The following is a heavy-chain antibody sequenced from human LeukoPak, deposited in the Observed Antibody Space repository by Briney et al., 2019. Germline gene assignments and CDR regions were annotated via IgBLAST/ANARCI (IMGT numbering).Heavy chain of an antibody. CDR1: GYSFTSYW. CDR2: IYPSDSYT. D-gene: IGHD2-2*01. CDR3: ARQKLGYCSSTSCYSDY. J-gene: IGHJ4*02. V-gene: IGHV5-10-1*01. Sequence: GESLRISCKGSGYSFTSYWISWVRQMPGKGLGWMGRIYPSDSYTNYSPSFQGPVTISADKSISTAYLQWSSLKASDTAMYYCARQKLGYCSSTSCYSDYWGQGTLVTVSS.